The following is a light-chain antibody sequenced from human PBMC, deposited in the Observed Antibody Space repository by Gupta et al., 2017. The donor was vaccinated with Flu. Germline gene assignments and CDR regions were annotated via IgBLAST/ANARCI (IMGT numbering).Light chain of an antibody. CDR1: QSVSSSY. CDR2: GAS. CDR3: QQDGSSPQT. J-gene: IGKJ1*01. V-gene: IGKV3-20*01. Sequence: GTLSLSPGERATLSCRASQSVSSSYLAWYQQKPGQAPRLLIYGASSRATGIPDRFSGSGSGTDFTLTINRLEPEDFAVYYCQQDGSSPQTFGQGTKVEIK.